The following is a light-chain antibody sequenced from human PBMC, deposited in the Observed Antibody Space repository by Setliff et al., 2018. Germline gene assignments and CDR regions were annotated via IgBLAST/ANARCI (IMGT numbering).Light chain of an antibody. CDR2: DVT. J-gene: IGLJ1*01. V-gene: IGLV2-11*01. CDR1: SSDVGAYNY. Sequence: QSALTQPRSVSGSPGQSVTISCTGTSSDVGAYNYVSWYQHHPGKVPKLMVYDVTKRPSGVPDRFSGSKSGNTASLTISGLQAEDEADYYCQSYDSSLSVRIFGTGTKGTVL. CDR3: QSYDSSLSVRI.